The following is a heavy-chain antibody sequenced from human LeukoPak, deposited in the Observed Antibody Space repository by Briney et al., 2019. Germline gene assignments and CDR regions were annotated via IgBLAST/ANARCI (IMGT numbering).Heavy chain of an antibody. V-gene: IGHV3-11*06. CDR1: GFTFSDYY. CDR2: ISSSSSYT. Sequence: GGSLRLSCAASGFTFSDYYMSWIRQAPGKGLEWVSYISSSSSYTNYADSVKGRFTISRDNAKNSLCLQMNSLRAEDTAVYYCAREPGIAAAGGGDWFDPWGQGTLVTVSS. CDR3: AREPGIAAAGGGDWFDP. D-gene: IGHD6-13*01. J-gene: IGHJ5*02.